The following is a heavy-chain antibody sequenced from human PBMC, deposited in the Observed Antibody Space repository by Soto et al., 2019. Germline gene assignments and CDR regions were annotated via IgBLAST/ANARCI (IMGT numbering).Heavy chain of an antibody. CDR3: ARADYGDSSGYSSFALYPFDY. Sequence: QVQLVQSGAEVKKPGASVKVSCKASGYTFTSYAMHWVRQAPGQRLEWMGWINAGNGNTKYSQKFQGRVTITRDTSASTAYMELSSLRSEDTAVYYCARADYGDSSGYSSFALYPFDYWGQGTLVTVSS. CDR2: INAGNGNT. V-gene: IGHV1-3*01. D-gene: IGHD3-22*01. J-gene: IGHJ4*02. CDR1: GYTFTSYA.